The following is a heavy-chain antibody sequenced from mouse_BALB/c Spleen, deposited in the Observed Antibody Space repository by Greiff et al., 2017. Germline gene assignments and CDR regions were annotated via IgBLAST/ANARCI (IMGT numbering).Heavy chain of an antibody. Sequence: VQLKESGAELVKPGASVKLSCTASGFNIKDTYMHWVKQRPEQGLEWIGRIDPANGNTKYDPKFQGKATITADTSSNTAYLQLSSLTSEDTAVYYCASRLYGNYVGFAYWGQGTLVTVSA. CDR2: IDPANGNT. CDR3: ASRLYGNYVGFAY. V-gene: IGHV14-3*02. CDR1: GFNIKDTY. J-gene: IGHJ3*01. D-gene: IGHD2-1*01.